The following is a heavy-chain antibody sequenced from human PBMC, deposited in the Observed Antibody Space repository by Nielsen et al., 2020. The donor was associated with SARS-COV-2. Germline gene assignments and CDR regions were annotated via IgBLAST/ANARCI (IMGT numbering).Heavy chain of an antibody. V-gene: IGHV1-18*01. CDR2: ISTHNGHT. Sequence: ASVKVSCKACDYSFTTFGIHWVRQTPGQGLEWMGWISTHNGHTPYAQNLQGRVTMTTDTSTSTAYVELRSLSSDDTAVYYCARGGDTSLVPYFNGLDVWGQGTTVTVSS. CDR1: DYSFTTFG. D-gene: IGHD5-18*01. J-gene: IGHJ6*02. CDR3: ARGGDTSLVPYFNGLDV.